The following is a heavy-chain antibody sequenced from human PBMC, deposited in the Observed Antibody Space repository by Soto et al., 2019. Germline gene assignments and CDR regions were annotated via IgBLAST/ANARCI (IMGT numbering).Heavy chain of an antibody. CDR1: GFTVSSNY. V-gene: IGHV3-53*01. D-gene: IGHD3-10*01. J-gene: IGHJ4*02. CDR2: IYSGGST. Sequence: EVQMGESGGGLIQPGGSLRLSCAAFGFTVSSNYMTWVRQAPGKGLEWVSVIYSGGSTYYADSVKGRFTISRDNSRNTLYLQMNSLRAEDTAVYYCARGFPSMAYYGEYYFDKWGQGTLVTVSS. CDR3: ARGFPSMAYYGEYYFDK.